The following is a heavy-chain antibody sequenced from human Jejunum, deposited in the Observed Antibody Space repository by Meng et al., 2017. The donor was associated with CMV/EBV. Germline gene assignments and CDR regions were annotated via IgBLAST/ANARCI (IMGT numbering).Heavy chain of an antibody. D-gene: IGHD4-11*01. CDR3: AKDAYSKGDY. Sequence: SCEASGFIFSNCWMSWVRQAPGKGLEWVANIKQDGSEKNYVDSVKGRFTISRDNAKNSLYLQMNSLRPEDTAVYYCAKDAYSKGDYWGQGTLVTVSS. CDR1: GFIFSNCW. J-gene: IGHJ4*02. V-gene: IGHV3-7*01. CDR2: IKQDGSEK.